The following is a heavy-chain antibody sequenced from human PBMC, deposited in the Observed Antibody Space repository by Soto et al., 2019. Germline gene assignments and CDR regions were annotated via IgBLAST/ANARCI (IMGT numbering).Heavy chain of an antibody. D-gene: IGHD2-15*01. CDR2: INANSGGK. J-gene: IGHJ6*02. Sequence: QLVQSGAEVKEPGASLKVSCKASGYTFTGYYIHWVRQAPGQGLEWMGWINANSGGKNYEKKFQARFTMTRDPSISIVYMELIRLRSDDTAVFYCARALVSAAGYYGMYVWGQGTTVTVSS. CDR3: ARALVSAAGYYGMYV. V-gene: IGHV1-2*02. CDR1: GYTFTGYY.